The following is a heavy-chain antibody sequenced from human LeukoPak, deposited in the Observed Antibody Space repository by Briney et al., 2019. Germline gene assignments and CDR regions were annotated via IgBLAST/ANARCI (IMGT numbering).Heavy chain of an antibody. CDR1: GGSISSSSYY. J-gene: IGHJ6*03. CDR3: ARSPGEGYYYYYYMDV. D-gene: IGHD7-27*01. V-gene: IGHV4-39*07. CDR2: IYYSGST. Sequence: SETLSLTCTVSGGSISSSSYYWGWIRQPPGRGLEWIGSIYYSGSTYYNPSLKSRVTISVDTSKNQFSLKLSSVTAADTAVYYCARSPGEGYYYYYYMDVWGKGTTVTVSS.